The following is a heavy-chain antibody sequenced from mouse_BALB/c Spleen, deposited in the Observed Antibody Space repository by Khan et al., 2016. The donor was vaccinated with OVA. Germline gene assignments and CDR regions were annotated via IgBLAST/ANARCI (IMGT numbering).Heavy chain of an antibody. CDR2: INPSNGYT. CDR3: VRDGDYYRNDGWFAY. D-gene: IGHD2-14*01. V-gene: IGHV1-4*01. CDR1: GYTFTSYT. Sequence: QVQLQQSGAELARPGASVKMSCKASGYTFTSYTIHWIKLRPGQGLEWIGYINPSNGYTNYNQKFKDKATLTADKSSTTAYMQLSSLTSDDSAVYNCVRDGDYYRNDGWFAYWGQGTLVTVSA. J-gene: IGHJ3*01.